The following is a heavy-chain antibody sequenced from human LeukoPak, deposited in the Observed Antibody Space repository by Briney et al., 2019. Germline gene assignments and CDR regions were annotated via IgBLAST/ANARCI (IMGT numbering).Heavy chain of an antibody. CDR3: ASGVVVVAATWSLYHYGMDV. CDR1: GYTFTGYY. J-gene: IGHJ6*02. Sequence: ASVKVSCKASGYTFTGYYMHWVRQAPGQGLEWMGWINTNSGGTNYAQKFQGRVTMTRDTSISTACMELSRLRSDDTAVYYCASGVVVVAATWSLYHYGMDVWGQGTTVTVSS. V-gene: IGHV1-2*02. D-gene: IGHD2-15*01. CDR2: INTNSGGT.